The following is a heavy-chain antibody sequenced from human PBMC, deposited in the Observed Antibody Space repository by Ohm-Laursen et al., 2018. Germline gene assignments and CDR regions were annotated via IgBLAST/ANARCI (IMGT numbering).Heavy chain of an antibody. V-gene: IGHV1-18*01. Sequence: ASVKVSCKTSGYTFDSFGITWVRQAPGQGLEWMGWISPYSGQTKYALKLQGRVTMTTDTSTSTAYMDVRGLRSDDTAVYYCARGDTYGFDYWGQGTLVTVSS. J-gene: IGHJ4*02. CDR2: ISPYSGQT. CDR1: GYTFDSFG. D-gene: IGHD3-10*01. CDR3: ARGDTYGFDY.